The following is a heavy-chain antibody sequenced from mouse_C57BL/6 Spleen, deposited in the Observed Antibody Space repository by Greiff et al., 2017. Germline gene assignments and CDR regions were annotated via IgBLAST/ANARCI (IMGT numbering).Heavy chain of an antibody. CDR1: GYSITSGYY. CDR2: ISYDGSN. CDR3: AREGDYGSSSWYFDV. J-gene: IGHJ1*03. D-gene: IGHD1-1*01. V-gene: IGHV3-6*01. Sequence: EVKLLESGPGLVKPSQSLSLTCSVTGYSITSGYYWNWIRQFPGNKLEWMGYISYDGSNNYNPSLKNRISITRDTSKNQFFLKLNSVTTEDTATYYCAREGDYGSSSWYFDVWGTGTTVTVSS.